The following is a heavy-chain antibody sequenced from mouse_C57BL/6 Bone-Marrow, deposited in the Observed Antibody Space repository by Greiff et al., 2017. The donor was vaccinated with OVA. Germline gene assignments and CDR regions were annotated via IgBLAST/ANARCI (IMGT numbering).Heavy chain of an antibody. J-gene: IGHJ3*01. CDR2: IRLKSDNYAT. CDR3: TGEGLLFAY. Sequence: DVMLVESGGGLVQPGGSMKLSCVASGFTFSNYWMNWVRQSPEKGLEWVAQIRLKSDNYATHYAESVKGRFTISRDDSKSSVYLQMNNLRAEDTGIYYCTGEGLLFAYWGQGTLVTVSA. V-gene: IGHV6-3*01. D-gene: IGHD1-1*01. CDR1: GFTFSNYW.